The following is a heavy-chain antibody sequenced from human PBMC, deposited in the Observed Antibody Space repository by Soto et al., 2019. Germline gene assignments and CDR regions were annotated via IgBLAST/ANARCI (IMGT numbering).Heavy chain of an antibody. CDR3: ASDNDYSNY. J-gene: IGHJ4*02. V-gene: IGHV3-53*01. D-gene: IGHD4-4*01. CDR2: IYSGGST. CDR1: WFTVSSNY. Sequence: GGSLRLSCAASWFTVSSNYMSWVRQAPGKGLEWVSVIYSGGSTYYADSVKGRFTISRDNSKNTLYLQMNSLRAEDTAVYYCASDNDYSNYWGQGTLVTVSS.